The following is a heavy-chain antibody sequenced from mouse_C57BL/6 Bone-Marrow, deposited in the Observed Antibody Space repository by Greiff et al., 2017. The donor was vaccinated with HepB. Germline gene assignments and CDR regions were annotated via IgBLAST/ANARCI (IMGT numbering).Heavy chain of an antibody. CDR2: ISYSGST. V-gene: IGHV3-1*01. J-gene: IGHJ1*03. D-gene: IGHD1-1*01. CDR3: AREEITTVVRYFDV. Sequence: EVQLQESGPGMVKPSQSLSLTCTVTGYSITSGYDWHWIRHFPGNKLEWMGYISYSGSTNYNPSLKSRISITHDTSKNHFFLKLNSVTTEDTATYYCAREEITTVVRYFDVWGTGTTVTVSS. CDR1: GYSITSGYD.